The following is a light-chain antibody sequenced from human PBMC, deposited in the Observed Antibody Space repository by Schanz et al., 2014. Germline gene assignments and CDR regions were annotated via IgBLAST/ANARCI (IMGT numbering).Light chain of an antibody. V-gene: IGLV2-8*01. CDR3: SSYADNNKLL. J-gene: IGLJ2*01. CDR2: EVN. CDR1: SSDVGGYNY. Sequence: QSALTQPPSASGSPGQSVTISCTGTSSDVGGYNYVSWYQQHPGKAPKLMIYEVNKRPSGVPDRFSGSKSGNTASLLVSGLQAEDEADYYCSSYADNNKLLFGGGTKLTVL.